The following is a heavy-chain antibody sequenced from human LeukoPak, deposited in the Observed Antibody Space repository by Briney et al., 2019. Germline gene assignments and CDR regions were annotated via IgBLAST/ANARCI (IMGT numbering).Heavy chain of an antibody. CDR2: INDSGRT. D-gene: IGHD4-17*01. Sequence: PSETLSLTCAAYGGSFSVYYWSWIRQPPGKGLEWIGEINDSGRTNYNPSLKSRVTISVDTSKNQFSLKLSSVTAADTAVYYCARMSPRLRRLTMTTTKGFDYWGQGTLVTASS. CDR3: ARMSPRLRRLTMTTTKGFDY. CDR1: GGSFSVYY. V-gene: IGHV4-34*01. J-gene: IGHJ4*02.